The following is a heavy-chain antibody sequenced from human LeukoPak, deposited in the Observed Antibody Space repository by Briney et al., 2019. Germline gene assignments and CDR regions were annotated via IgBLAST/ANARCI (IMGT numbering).Heavy chain of an antibody. CDR2: IFHAGTT. D-gene: IGHD3-10*01. CDR1: GASISSSNW. J-gene: IGHJ4*02. V-gene: IGHV4-4*02. CDR3: ARHADSGFGELAFDY. Sequence: PSETLSLTCAVSGASISSSNWWSWARQPPGKGLEWIGEIFHAGTTNYNPSLQSRVTISVDNSRNQFSLKLTSVTAADTGVYYCARHADSGFGELAFDYWGQGTLVTVSS.